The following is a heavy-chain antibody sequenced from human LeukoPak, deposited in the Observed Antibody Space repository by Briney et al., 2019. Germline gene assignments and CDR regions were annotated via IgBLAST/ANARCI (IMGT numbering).Heavy chain of an antibody. CDR2: MRYDGSHI. V-gene: IGHV3-30*02. CDR3: AKARYSGSPALDY. Sequence: GGSLRPSCAASGFTFSNNGMPWVRQAPGKGLELVAFMRYDGSHIYYGDPVRGRFTISRDNYKNTLYLQMNSLGLEDTAVYYCAKARYSGSPALDYWGQGTLVTVSS. J-gene: IGHJ4*02. D-gene: IGHD1-26*01. CDR1: GFTFSNNG.